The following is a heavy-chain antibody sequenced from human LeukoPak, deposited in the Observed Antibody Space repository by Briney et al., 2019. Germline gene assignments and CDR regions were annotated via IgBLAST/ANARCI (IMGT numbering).Heavy chain of an antibody. CDR3: ARRRGGQQLGYYFDY. D-gene: IGHD6-13*01. Sequence: SETLSLTCTVSGGSISSSSYYWGWIRQPPGKGLEWIGSIYYSGSTYYNPSLKSRVTISVDTSKNQFSLKLSSVTAADTAVYYCARRRGGQQLGYYFDYWGQGTLVTVSS. V-gene: IGHV4-39*07. CDR1: GGSISSSSYY. J-gene: IGHJ4*02. CDR2: IYYSGST.